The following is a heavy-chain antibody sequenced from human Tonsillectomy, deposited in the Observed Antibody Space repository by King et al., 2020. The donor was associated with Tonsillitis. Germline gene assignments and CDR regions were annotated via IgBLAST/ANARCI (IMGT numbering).Heavy chain of an antibody. D-gene: IGHD3-10*01. CDR1: GGSFSGYY. V-gene: IGHV4-34*01. J-gene: IGHJ4*02. Sequence: VQLQQWGAGLLKPSETLSLPCAVYGGSFSGYYWSWIRQPPGKGLEWIGEINHSGSTNYNPSLKSRVTVSVDTSKNQFSLKLSSVTAADTAVYYCARGRGGVRGVNPFDYWGQGTLVTVSS. CDR3: ARGRGGVRGVNPFDY. CDR2: INHSGST.